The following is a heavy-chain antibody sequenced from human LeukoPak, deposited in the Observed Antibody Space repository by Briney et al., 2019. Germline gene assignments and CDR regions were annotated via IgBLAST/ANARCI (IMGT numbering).Heavy chain of an antibody. CDR2: INHSGST. Sequence: SETLSLTCAVYGGSFSGYYWSWIRQPPGKGLEWIGEINHSGSTNYNPSLKSRVTISVDTSKNQFSLKLSSVTAADTAVYYCASVDYYGWGGYAYWGQGTLVTVSS. CDR3: ASVDYYGWGGYAY. D-gene: IGHD3-10*01. CDR1: GGSFSGYY. J-gene: IGHJ4*02. V-gene: IGHV4-34*01.